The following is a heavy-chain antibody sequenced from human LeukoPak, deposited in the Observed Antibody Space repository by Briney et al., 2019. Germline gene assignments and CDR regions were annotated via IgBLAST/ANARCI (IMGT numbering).Heavy chain of an antibody. CDR1: GITLSNYG. J-gene: IGHJ4*02. CDR3: AKRGVVIRVILVGFHKEAYYFDS. CDR2: ISDSGGRT. D-gene: IGHD3-22*01. V-gene: IGHV3-23*01. Sequence: GGSLRLSCAVSGITLSNYGMSWVRQAPGKGLEWVAGISDSGGRTKYADSVKGRFTISRDNPKNTLYLQTNSLRAEDTAVYFCAKRGVVIRVILVGFHKEAYYFDSWGQGALVTVSS.